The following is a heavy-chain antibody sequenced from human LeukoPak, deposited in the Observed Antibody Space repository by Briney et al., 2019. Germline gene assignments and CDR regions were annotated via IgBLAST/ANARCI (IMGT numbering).Heavy chain of an antibody. Sequence: SETLSLTCTASGGSISSHYWSWIRQPPGKGLEWIGYIYYSGSTNYSPSLKSRVTISVDTSKNQFSLKLSSVTAADTAVYYCARWVPTARTRYFDYWGQGTLVTVSS. D-gene: IGHD6-6*01. CDR2: IYYSGST. CDR3: ARWVPTARTRYFDY. CDR1: GGSISSHY. V-gene: IGHV4-59*11. J-gene: IGHJ4*02.